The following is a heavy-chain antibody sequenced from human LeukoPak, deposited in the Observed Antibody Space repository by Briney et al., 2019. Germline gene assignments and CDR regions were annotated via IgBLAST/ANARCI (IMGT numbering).Heavy chain of an antibody. J-gene: IGHJ4*01. Sequence: SETLSLTCSVSGGSIRSGSYYWTWIRQPAGKGLELIGRIYTSGTTHFNPSLKSRVTVTVDTSKNQFSLKLTSVTNADTAVYYCARWFSSSTGDRFDSWGHGTLVTVSS. V-gene: IGHV4-61*02. CDR3: ARWFSSSTGDRFDS. CDR1: GGSIRSGSYY. D-gene: IGHD6-19*01. CDR2: IYTSGTT.